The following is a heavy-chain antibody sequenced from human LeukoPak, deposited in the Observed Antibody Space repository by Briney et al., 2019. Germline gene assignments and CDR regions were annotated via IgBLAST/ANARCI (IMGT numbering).Heavy chain of an antibody. CDR2: FDPEDGET. J-gene: IGHJ3*02. D-gene: IGHD3-22*01. CDR3: ARDSSGYYYDAFDI. V-gene: IGHV1-24*01. CDR1: GYTLTELS. Sequence: ASVKVSCKVSGYTLTELSMHWVRQAPGKGLEWMGGFDPEDGETIYAQKFQGRVTMTEDTSTDTAYMELSSLRSEDTAVYYCARDSSGYYYDAFDIWGQGTMVTVSS.